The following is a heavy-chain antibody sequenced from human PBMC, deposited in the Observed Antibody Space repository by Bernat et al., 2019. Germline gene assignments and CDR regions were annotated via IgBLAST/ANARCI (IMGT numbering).Heavy chain of an antibody. V-gene: IGHV1-18*01. CDR3: AKGYSNGWYPDDFDI. D-gene: IGHD6-19*01. CDR2: ISAYNGNT. J-gene: IGHJ3*02. CDR1: GYTFTSYG. Sequence: QVQLVQSGAEVKKPGASVKVSCKASGYTFTSYGISWVRQAPGQGLEWMGWISAYNGNTNYAQKFQGRVTMTTDTSTSTAYMELRSLRSDDTAVYYCAKGYSNGWYPDDFDIWGQGTMVTVSS.